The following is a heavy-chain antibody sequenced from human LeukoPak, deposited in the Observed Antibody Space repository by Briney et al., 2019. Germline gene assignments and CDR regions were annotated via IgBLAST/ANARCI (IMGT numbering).Heavy chain of an antibody. CDR1: GFSLTTGGVA. V-gene: IGHV2-5*01. CDR3: AHRVSSGFDY. J-gene: IGHJ4*02. CDR2: IYGNDDK. D-gene: IGHD6-25*01. Sequence: ESGPTLVKPTQTLTLTCTFSGFSLTTGGVAVGWIRQPPGKALEWLALIYGNDDKRYSPSLKSRLTISKDTPKNQVVLTMTNMDPVDTATYYCAHRVSSGFDYWGQGTLVTVSS.